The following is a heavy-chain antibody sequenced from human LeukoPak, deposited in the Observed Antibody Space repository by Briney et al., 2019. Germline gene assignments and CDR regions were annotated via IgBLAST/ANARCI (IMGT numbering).Heavy chain of an antibody. V-gene: IGHV3-49*03. CDR3: TSPAVAKYYYYMDV. J-gene: IGHJ6*03. D-gene: IGHD6-19*01. CDR1: GFTFGDYA. CDR2: IRSKAYGGTT. Sequence: GGSLRLSCTASGFTFGDYAMSWFRQAPGKGLEWVGFIRSKAYGGTTEYAASVKGRFTISRDDSKSIAYLQMNSLKTEDTAVYYCTSPAVAKYYYYMDVWGKGTTVTVSS.